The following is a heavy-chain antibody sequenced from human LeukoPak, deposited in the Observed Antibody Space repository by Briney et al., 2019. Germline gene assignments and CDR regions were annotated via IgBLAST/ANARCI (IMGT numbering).Heavy chain of an antibody. CDR3: ARRDSSGPPSSNWFDP. CDR1: GYSFTSYW. CDR2: IYPGDSDT. D-gene: IGHD3-22*01. J-gene: IGHJ5*02. V-gene: IGHV5-51*01. Sequence: GESLKISCKGSGYSFTSYWIGWLRQMPGKGLEWMGIIYPGDSDTRYSPSFQGQVTISADKSISTAYLQWSSLKASDTAMYYCARRDSSGPPSSNWFDPWGQGTLVTVSS.